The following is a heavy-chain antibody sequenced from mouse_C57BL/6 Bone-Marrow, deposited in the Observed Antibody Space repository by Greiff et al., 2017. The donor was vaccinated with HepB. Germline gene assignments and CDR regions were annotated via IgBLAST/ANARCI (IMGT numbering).Heavy chain of an antibody. CDR2: IYPGNSDT. CDR3: TRDGYDKDYAMDY. Sequence: VQLQQSGTVLARPGASVKMSCKTSGYTFTSYWMHWVKQRPGQGLEWIGAIYPGNSDTSYNQKLKGKAKLTADTSASTAYMELSSLTNGDSAVYYCTRDGYDKDYAMDYCGQGTSVTVSS. V-gene: IGHV1-5*01. D-gene: IGHD2-2*01. CDR1: GYTFTSYW. J-gene: IGHJ4*01.